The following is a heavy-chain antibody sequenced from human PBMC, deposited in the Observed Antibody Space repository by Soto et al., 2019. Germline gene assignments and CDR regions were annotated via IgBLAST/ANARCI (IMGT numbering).Heavy chain of an antibody. CDR1: GYTLTELS. Sequence: ASVKVSCKVSGYTLTELSMHWVRQAPGKGLEWMGGFDPEDGETIYAQKFQGRVTMTEDTSTDTAYMELSSLRSEDTAVYYCATDLANYDSSAPSDYWGQGTLVTVSS. J-gene: IGHJ4*02. CDR3: ATDLANYDSSAPSDY. D-gene: IGHD3-22*01. V-gene: IGHV1-24*01. CDR2: FDPEDGET.